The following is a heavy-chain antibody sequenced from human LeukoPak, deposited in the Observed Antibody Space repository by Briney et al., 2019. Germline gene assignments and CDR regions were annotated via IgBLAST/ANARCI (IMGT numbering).Heavy chain of an antibody. Sequence: SETLFLTCTVSGGSINIYYWSWIRQPAGKGLEWIGRIYTSGSTNYNPSLKTRVTMSVDTSKNQFSLKLSSVTAADTAVYYCARGPLTMTRGFDPWGQGALVTVSS. J-gene: IGHJ5*02. CDR2: IYTSGST. CDR1: GGSINIYY. V-gene: IGHV4-4*07. CDR3: ARGPLTMTRGFDP. D-gene: IGHD4-17*01.